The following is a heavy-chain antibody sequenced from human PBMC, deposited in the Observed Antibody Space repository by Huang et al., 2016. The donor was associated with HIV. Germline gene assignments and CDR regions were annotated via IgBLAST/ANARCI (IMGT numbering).Heavy chain of an antibody. D-gene: IGHD6-13*01. CDR3: AKGGSAAAVLDF. V-gene: IGHV3-30*18. J-gene: IGHJ4*02. Sequence: QVQLVESGGGVVQPGRSLRISCAASGFTFSSDGMHWVRQAPGKGLEWVAVISYDAKTKYYADSVKGRFSISRDNSKTTVYLQLNSLRLEDTAVYYCAKGGSAAAVLDFWGQGTLVTVSS. CDR1: GFTFSSDG. CDR2: ISYDAKTK.